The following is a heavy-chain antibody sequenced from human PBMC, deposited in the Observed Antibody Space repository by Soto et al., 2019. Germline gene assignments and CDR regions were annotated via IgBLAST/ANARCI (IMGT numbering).Heavy chain of an antibody. D-gene: IGHD2-15*01. CDR1: GGTFSSYA. V-gene: IGHV1-69*12. J-gene: IGHJ6*02. CDR2: IIPIFGTA. Sequence: QVQLVQSGAEVKKPGSSVKVSCKASGGTFSSYAISWVRQAPGQGLEWMGGIIPIFGTADYAQKFQGRVTITADESTSTAYMERSSRRSEDTAVYYCASVESQRYYYGMDVWGQGTTVTVSS. CDR3: ASVESQRYYYGMDV.